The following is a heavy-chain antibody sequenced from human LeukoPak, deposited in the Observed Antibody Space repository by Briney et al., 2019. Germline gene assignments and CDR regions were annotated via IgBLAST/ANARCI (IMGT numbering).Heavy chain of an antibody. Sequence: PGGSLRLSCAASGFTFSSYAMSWVRQAPGQGLEWVSAIGGGGSGTYYADSVKGRFTISRDNSKNTLYLQMSSLRAEDTAVYYCVKSYSNYYYYYYMDVWGKGTTVAVSS. V-gene: IGHV3-23*01. D-gene: IGHD4-11*01. CDR1: GFTFSSYA. CDR2: IGGGGSGT. CDR3: VKSYSNYYYYYYMDV. J-gene: IGHJ6*03.